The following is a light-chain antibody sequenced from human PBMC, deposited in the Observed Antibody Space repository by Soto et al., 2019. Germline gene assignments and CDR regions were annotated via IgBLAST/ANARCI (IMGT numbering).Light chain of an antibody. V-gene: IGKV3-15*01. CDR1: QSVSSN. CDR2: GAS. Sequence: EIVMTQSPATLSVSPGERATLSCRASQSVSSNLAWYQQKPGQAPRLLIYGASTRATGIPARFSGSGSGTEFTLTISRLEPEDFAVYYCQQYGSSPPWTFGPGTKVEIK. CDR3: QQYGSSPPWT. J-gene: IGKJ1*01.